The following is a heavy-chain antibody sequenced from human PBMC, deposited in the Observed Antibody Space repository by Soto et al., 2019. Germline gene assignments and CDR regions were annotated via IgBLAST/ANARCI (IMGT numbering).Heavy chain of an antibody. V-gene: IGHV1-69*13. CDR1: GGTFSSYA. J-gene: IGHJ4*02. CDR3: ARVPGGSSSPYPDHFDY. D-gene: IGHD6-13*01. CDR2: IIPIFGTA. Sequence: GASVKVSCKASGGTFSSYAISWVRQAPGQGLEWMGGIIPIFGTANYAQKFQGRVTITADESTSTAYMELSSLRSEDAAVYYCARVPGGSSSPYPDHFDYWGQGTLVTVSS.